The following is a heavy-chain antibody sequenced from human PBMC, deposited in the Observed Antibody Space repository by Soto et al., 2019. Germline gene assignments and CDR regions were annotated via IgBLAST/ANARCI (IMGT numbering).Heavy chain of an antibody. Sequence: EGQLVEFGGGLVKPGGSLRLSCAASGFSFSIYSYNWVRQAPGKGLEWLSYISPAGSSIYYADSVKGRFTISRDSARDSVYLQMNSLRAEHTAVYYCVKDRGGSGAFDIWGQGTMVTVSS. D-gene: IGHD3-10*01. CDR2: ISPAGSSI. V-gene: IGHV3-48*01. J-gene: IGHJ3*02. CDR1: GFSFSIYS. CDR3: VKDRGGSGAFDI.